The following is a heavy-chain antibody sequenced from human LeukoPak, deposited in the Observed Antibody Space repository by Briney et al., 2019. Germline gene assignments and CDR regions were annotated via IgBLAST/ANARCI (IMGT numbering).Heavy chain of an antibody. CDR1: GFNFNTYT. CDR2: ISSDSSYI. Sequence: GGSLRLSCAASGFNFNTYTMNWVRQAPGKGLEWVSSISSDSSYIYYADAVHGRFTVSRDNAKNSLYLQMNSLRAEDTAVYYCARDPEQWFGESYFDYWGQGTPVTVSS. CDR3: ARDPEQWFGESYFDY. D-gene: IGHD3-10*01. J-gene: IGHJ4*02. V-gene: IGHV3-21*01.